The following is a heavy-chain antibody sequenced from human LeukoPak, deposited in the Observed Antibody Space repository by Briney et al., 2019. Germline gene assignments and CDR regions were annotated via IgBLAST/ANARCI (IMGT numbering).Heavy chain of an antibody. V-gene: IGHV1-18*01. D-gene: IGHD2-21*02. CDR1: GYTFTSYG. J-gene: IGHJ3*02. CDR3: ARWGAAHSTEIDAFDI. CDR2: ISAYNGNT. Sequence: ASGKVSCKASGYTFTSYGISWVRQAPGQGLEWMGWISAYNGNTNYAQKLQGRGTMTTDTSTSTAYMELRSLRSDDTAVYYCARWGAAHSTEIDAFDIWGQGTMVTVSS.